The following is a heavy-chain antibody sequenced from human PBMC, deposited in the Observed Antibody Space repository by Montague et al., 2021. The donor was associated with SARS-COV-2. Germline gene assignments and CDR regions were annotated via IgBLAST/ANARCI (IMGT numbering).Heavy chain of an antibody. J-gene: IGHJ4*02. Sequence: TLSLTCADYGGTFSAHSWSWVRQSPGKGLEWIGEINHRGSTTYMSSLKSRVTMSVDTSKNQFSLKLSSVTAADTAIYYCARGGLAGGNYDIWSFSYTSPLDYWGQGTLVTVSS. CDR1: GGTFSAHS. CDR3: ARGGLAGGNYDIWSFSYTSPLDY. CDR2: INHRGST. D-gene: IGHD3-3*01. V-gene: IGHV4-34*01.